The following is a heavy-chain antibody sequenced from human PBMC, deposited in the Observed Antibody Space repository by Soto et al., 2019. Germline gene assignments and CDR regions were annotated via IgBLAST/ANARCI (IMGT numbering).Heavy chain of an antibody. CDR1: GFTFSNYA. J-gene: IGHJ6*02. D-gene: IGHD6-6*01. CDR3: ARAIAAPPPPSYYGMDV. V-gene: IGHV3-30-3*01. Sequence: QVPLVESGGGVVQPGRSLRLSCAASGFTFSNYAMHWVRQAPGKGLEWVAVISYDGSNKYYADSVKGRFTISRDNSKNTLYLQMNSLRAEDTAVYYCARAIAAPPPPSYYGMDVWGQGTTVTVSS. CDR2: ISYDGSNK.